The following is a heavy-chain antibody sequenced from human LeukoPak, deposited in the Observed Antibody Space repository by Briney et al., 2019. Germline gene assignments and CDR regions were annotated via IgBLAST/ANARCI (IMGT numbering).Heavy chain of an antibody. CDR3: ARGGSVYCSGGSCYSIDY. CDR2: IWYDGSNN. CDR1: GFTFSSYG. Sequence: GGSLRLSCAASGFTFSSYGMHWVRQAPGKGLEWVAVIWYDGSNNYYADSVKGRFTISRDNSKNTLYLQMNSLRAEDTAVYYCARGGSVYCSGGSCYSIDYWGQGTLVTVSS. D-gene: IGHD2-15*01. V-gene: IGHV3-33*01. J-gene: IGHJ4*02.